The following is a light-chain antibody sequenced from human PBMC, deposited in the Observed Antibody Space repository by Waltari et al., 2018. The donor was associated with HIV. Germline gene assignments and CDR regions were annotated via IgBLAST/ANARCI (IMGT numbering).Light chain of an antibody. J-gene: IGKJ1*01. Sequence: DIQMTQSPSTLSASVGDRVTITCRASQSVYVWLAWYQQKPGQAPKLLIYKASSLQSGAPSRFSGSGSGTEFTLTISNLQPDDFGIYYCQQYRGFRTFGQGTEVAIK. CDR1: QSVYVW. CDR3: QQYRGFRT. V-gene: IGKV1-5*03. CDR2: KAS.